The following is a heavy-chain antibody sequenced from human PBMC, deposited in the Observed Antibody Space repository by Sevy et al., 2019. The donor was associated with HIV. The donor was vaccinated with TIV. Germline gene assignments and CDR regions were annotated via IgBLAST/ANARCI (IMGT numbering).Heavy chain of an antibody. D-gene: IGHD2-2*01. Sequence: GGSLRLSCAASGFTVSSNYMTWVRQAPGKGLEWVSVIYSGGNTYYADSVKGRFTISRDNSKNTLYLQMNGLRAEDTAVYYCARDRRGYCSSTSCYPYGMDVWGQGTTVTVSS. J-gene: IGHJ6*02. CDR3: ARDRRGYCSSTSCYPYGMDV. CDR2: IYSGGNT. V-gene: IGHV3-53*01. CDR1: GFTVSSNY.